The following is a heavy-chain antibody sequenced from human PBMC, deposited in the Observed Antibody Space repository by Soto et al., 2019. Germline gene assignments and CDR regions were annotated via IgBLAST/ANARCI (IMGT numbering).Heavy chain of an antibody. Sequence: GGSVKVSCKASGYTFTTYSIHWVRQAPGQRLEWMGWINAGYGDSKYSQKFQGRVTITRDASANTAYMELSSLRSEDTAIYYCARHVGDRRAYLYYFDYWGQGTLVTVSS. D-gene: IGHD3-16*01. J-gene: IGHJ4*02. V-gene: IGHV1-3*01. CDR3: ARHVGDRRAYLYYFDY. CDR2: INAGYGDS. CDR1: GYTFTTYS.